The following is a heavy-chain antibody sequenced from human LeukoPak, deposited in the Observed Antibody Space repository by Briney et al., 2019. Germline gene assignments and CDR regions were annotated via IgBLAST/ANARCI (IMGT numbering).Heavy chain of an antibody. CDR1: GYTFTGYY. Sequence: GASVKVSCKASGYTFTGYYMHWGRQAPGQGLEWMGWINSNGGGTNYAQKFQGRVTMTRDTSISTAYMELSRLRPDDTGVYYCARGWIQLWSDLDYWGQGNLVTLSS. D-gene: IGHD5-18*01. CDR3: ARGWIQLWSDLDY. J-gene: IGHJ4*02. CDR2: INSNGGGT. V-gene: IGHV1-2*02.